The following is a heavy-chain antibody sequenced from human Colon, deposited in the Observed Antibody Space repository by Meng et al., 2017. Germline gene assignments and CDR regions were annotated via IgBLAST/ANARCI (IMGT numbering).Heavy chain of an antibody. V-gene: IGHV4-39*07. CDR2: IYYSGST. Sequence: GSLRLSCTVSGGSISSSSYYWGWMRQPPGKGLEWIGSIYYSGSTYYNPSLKSRVTISVDTSKNQFSLKLSSVTAADTAVYYCARVRRGYSYGLDYWGQGTLVTVSS. J-gene: IGHJ4*02. CDR1: GGSISSSSYY. CDR3: ARVRRGYSYGLDY. D-gene: IGHD5-18*01.